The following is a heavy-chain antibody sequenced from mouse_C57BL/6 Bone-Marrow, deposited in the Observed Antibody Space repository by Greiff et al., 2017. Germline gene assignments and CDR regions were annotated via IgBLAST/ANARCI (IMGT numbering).Heavy chain of an antibody. CDR1: GYTFTSYG. Sequence: QVQLQQSGAELARPGASVKLSCKASGYTFTSYGISWVKQRTGQGLEWIGEIYPRSGNTYYNEKFKGKATLTADKSSSTAYMELRSLTSEDSAVYFCARGGQLRLPVPYYFDYWGQGTTLTVSS. D-gene: IGHD3-2*02. J-gene: IGHJ2*01. V-gene: IGHV1-81*01. CDR3: ARGGQLRLPVPYYFDY. CDR2: IYPRSGNT.